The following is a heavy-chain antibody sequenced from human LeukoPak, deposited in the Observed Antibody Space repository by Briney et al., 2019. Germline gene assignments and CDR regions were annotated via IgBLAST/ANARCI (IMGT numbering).Heavy chain of an antibody. D-gene: IGHD3-22*01. CDR2: ISAYNGNT. CDR1: GYTFTSYG. V-gene: IGHV1-18*01. CDR3: ARSRYHYDSTGYDGSYYFDY. J-gene: IGHJ4*02. Sequence: GASVKVSCKASGYTFTSYGISWVRQAPGQGLEWMGWISAYNGNTNYPQKLQGRVTMTTDTSTSTAYMELRSLRSHDTAVYYCARSRYHYDSTGYDGSYYFDYWGQGTLVTVSS.